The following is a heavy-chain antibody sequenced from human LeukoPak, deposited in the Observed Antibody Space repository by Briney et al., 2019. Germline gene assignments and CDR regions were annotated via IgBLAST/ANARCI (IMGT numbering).Heavy chain of an antibody. CDR2: TYPSGNT. Sequence: SETLSLTCSVSGGSFSNYFWSWVRQPAGKGLEWIGRTYPSGNTNYNPSLKSRVTLSVDTSKTQFYLSLSSVTAADTAVYYCAREANYYGSGSYFEGTFDYWGQGSLVTVSS. D-gene: IGHD3-10*01. CDR1: GGSFSNYF. CDR3: AREANYYGSGSYFEGTFDY. V-gene: IGHV4-4*07. J-gene: IGHJ4*02.